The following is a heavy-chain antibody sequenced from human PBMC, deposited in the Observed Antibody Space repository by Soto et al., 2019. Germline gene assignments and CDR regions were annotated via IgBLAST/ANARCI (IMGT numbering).Heavy chain of an antibody. V-gene: IGHV1-3*01. Sequence: RASVKVSCKASGYTFTSYAMHWVRQAPGQRLEWMGWINAGNGNTKYSQKFQGRVTITRDTSASTAYMELSSLRSEDTAVYYCARSRIAAANWFDPWGQGTLDTVSS. CDR2: INAGNGNT. CDR1: GYTFTSYA. D-gene: IGHD6-13*01. CDR3: ARSRIAAANWFDP. J-gene: IGHJ5*02.